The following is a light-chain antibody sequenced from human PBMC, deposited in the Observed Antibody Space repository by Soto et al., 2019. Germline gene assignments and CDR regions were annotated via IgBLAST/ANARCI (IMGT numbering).Light chain of an antibody. J-gene: IGKJ5*01. CDR1: HDISTY. V-gene: IGKV1-9*01. CDR3: QHAKSFTVT. CDR2: SAS. Sequence: DIHLTQSPSLLSASVGDRVTITCRASHDISTYLAWYQQKPGKAPKLLIRSASSLQSGVPSRFSGSGSGTDFTLTITSLQSEDFATYYCQHAKSFTVTFGQGTRVDIK.